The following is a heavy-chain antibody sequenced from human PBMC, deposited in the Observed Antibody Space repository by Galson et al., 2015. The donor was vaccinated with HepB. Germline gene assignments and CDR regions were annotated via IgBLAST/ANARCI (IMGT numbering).Heavy chain of an antibody. CDR2: ISSNGGST. D-gene: IGHD5-12*01. CDR1: GFTFRSYA. CDR3: VKGGGYSAIRGRGGFDS. V-gene: IGHV3-64D*06. Sequence: SLRLSCAASGFTFRSYAMHWVRQAPGKGLEYVSAISSNGGSTYYADSVKGRFTISRDNSKNTLYLQMSSLRAEDTAAYYCVKGGGYSAIRGRGGFDSWGQGALVTVSS. J-gene: IGHJ4*02.